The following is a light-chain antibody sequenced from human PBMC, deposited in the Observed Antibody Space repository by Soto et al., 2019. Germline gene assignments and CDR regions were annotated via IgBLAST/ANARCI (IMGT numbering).Light chain of an antibody. Sequence: DLQMTPSPSSLSASVRDRVTITCRASQSIGSNLNWYQQSPGKASKLLVFAASSKPRGVPLRFDARGSGTDFSLTIYSLQPEDFVTYYCQQTHTFPWTCGQGTKGDIK. J-gene: IGKJ1*01. CDR1: QSIGSN. CDR3: QQTHTFPWT. CDR2: AAS. V-gene: IGKV1-39*01.